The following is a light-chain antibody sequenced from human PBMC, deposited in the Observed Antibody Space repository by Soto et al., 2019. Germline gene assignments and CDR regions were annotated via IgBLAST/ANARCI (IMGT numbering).Light chain of an antibody. J-gene: IGKJ5*01. CDR3: QQYRSPPQVT. V-gene: IGKV3-20*01. CDR2: GAS. Sequence: EIVLAECRGTLSLSPGERATLSCRASQSVSSSYLAWYQQKPGQAPRLLIYGASSRATGIPDRFSGSGSGTHFTLTISRLEPEDFAVYYCQQYRSPPQVTIAQGTRLEI. CDR1: QSVSSSY.